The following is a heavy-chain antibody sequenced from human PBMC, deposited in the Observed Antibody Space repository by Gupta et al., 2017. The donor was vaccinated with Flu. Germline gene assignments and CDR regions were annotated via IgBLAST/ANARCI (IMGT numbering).Heavy chain of an antibody. CDR3: TTVSGSVVPAARGFGY. D-gene: IGHD2-2*01. V-gene: IGHV3-15*01. CDR1: GFTFSNAW. Sequence: EVQLVESGGGLVKPGGSLRLSCAASGFTFSNAWMSWVRQAPGKGLEWVGRIKSKTDGGTTDYAAPVKGRFTISRDDSKNTLYLQMNSLKTEDTAVYYCTTVSGSVVPAARGFGYWGQGTLVTVSS. J-gene: IGHJ4*02. CDR2: IKSKTDGGTT.